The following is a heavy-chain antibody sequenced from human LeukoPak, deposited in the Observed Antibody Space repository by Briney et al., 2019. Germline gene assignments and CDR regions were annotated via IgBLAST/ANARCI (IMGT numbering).Heavy chain of an antibody. CDR3: ASNTYFDL. J-gene: IGHJ2*01. V-gene: IGHV3-11*01. CDR1: GFTFSDYY. Sequence: GGSLRLSCATSGFTFSDYYMSWISHAPGEWLEWVSYIISSGSTIYYTDSVKGRFTISRDNAKNSLYLQMNSLRAEDTAVYYCASNTYFDLWGRGTLVTVSS. CDR2: IISSGSTI.